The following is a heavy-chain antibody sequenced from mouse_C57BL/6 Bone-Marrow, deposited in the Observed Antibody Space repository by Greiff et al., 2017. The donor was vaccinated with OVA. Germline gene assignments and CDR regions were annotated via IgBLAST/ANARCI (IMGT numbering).Heavy chain of an antibody. D-gene: IGHD1-1*01. V-gene: IGHV1-54*01. CDR1: GYAFTNYL. J-gene: IGHJ2*01. CDR3: ARKGRAGSSF. CDR2: INPGSGGT. Sequence: VQLQQSGAELVRPGTSVKVSCKASGYAFTNYLIEWVKQRPGQGLEWIGVINPGSGGTNYNEKFKGKATLTADKSSSTAYMQLSSLTSEDSAVYFCARKGRAGSSFWGQGTTLTVSS.